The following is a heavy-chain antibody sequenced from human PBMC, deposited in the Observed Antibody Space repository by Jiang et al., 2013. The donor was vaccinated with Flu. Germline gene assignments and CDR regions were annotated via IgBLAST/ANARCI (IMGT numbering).Heavy chain of an antibody. CDR2: IYPGDSDT. CDR3: AKSPLAAAGTGPPDH. CDR1: GYSFISYW. Sequence: SLKISCKGSGYSFISYWIGWVRQMPGKGLEWMGIIYPGDSDTRYSPSFQGQVTISADKSISTAYLQWSSLKASDTAMYYCAKSPLAAAGTGPPDHWGQGTLVTVSS. J-gene: IGHJ4*02. D-gene: IGHD6-13*01. V-gene: IGHV5-51*01.